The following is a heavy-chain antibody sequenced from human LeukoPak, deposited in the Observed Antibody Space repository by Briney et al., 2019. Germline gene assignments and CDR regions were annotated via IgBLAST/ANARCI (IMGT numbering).Heavy chain of an antibody. CDR2: ISGSGGGT. CDR1: GFTFSSYT. V-gene: IGHV3-23*01. CDR3: AREQNIRGVIIIVDS. D-gene: IGHD3-10*01. Sequence: GGSLRLSCAASGFTFSSYTMTWVRQAQGTGLEWVSSISGSGGGTYYADSVKGRFTISRDYSKNTLYLEVNGLRADDTAIYYCAREQNIRGVIIIVDSWGQGTLVTVSS. J-gene: IGHJ4*02.